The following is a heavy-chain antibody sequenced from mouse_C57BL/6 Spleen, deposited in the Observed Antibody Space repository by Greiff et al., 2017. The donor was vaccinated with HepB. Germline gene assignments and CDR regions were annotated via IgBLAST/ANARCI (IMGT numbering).Heavy chain of an antibody. CDR3: ARKSSGYVGGAMDY. CDR1: GYTFTSYW. CDR2: IYPGSGST. Sequence: QVQLKQPGAELVKPGASVKMSCKASGYTFTSYWITWVKQRPGQGLEWIGDIYPGSGSTNYNEKFKSKATLTVDTSSSTAYMQLSSLTSEDSAIYYCARKSSGYVGGAMDYWGQGTSVTVSS. D-gene: IGHD3-2*02. V-gene: IGHV1-55*01. J-gene: IGHJ4*01.